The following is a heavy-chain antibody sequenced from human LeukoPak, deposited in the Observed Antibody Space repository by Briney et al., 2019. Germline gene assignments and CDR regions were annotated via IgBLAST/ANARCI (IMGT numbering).Heavy chain of an antibody. V-gene: IGHV3-15*07. CDR1: GFTFSNAW. D-gene: IGHD3-22*01. Sequence: GGSLRLSCATFGFTFSNAWMNWVRQAPGKGLEWVGRIRSNSDGGTIDYAAPVKGRFTLSRDDSKTTLYLQMNSLQTEDTAVYYCASDFYDSTWGQGTLVTVSS. CDR3: ASDFYDST. CDR2: IRSNSDGGTI. J-gene: IGHJ5*02.